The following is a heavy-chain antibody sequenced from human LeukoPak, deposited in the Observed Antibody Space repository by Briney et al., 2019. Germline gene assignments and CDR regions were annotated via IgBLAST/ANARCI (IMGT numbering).Heavy chain of an antibody. D-gene: IGHD1-1*01. J-gene: IGHJ6*02. CDR1: GGSFSGYY. V-gene: IGHV4-34*01. CDR3: AKSGTMGTIYYYGMDV. CDR2: INHSGST. Sequence: SETLSLTCAVYGGSFSGYYWSWIRQPPGKGLEWIGEINHSGSTNYNPSLKSRVTISVDTSKNQFSLKLSSVTAADTAVYYCAKSGTMGTIYYYGMDVWGQGTTVTVSS.